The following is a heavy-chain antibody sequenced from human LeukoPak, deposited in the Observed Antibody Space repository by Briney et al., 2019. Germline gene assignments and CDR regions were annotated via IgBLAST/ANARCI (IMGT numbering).Heavy chain of an antibody. CDR2: IYRSGIT. V-gene: IGHV4-4*02. CDR3: ARGASTVTGYFDY. Sequence: PSGTLSLTCAVSGASISSYNCWGWVRQSPGKVLEWIGEIYRSGITNYNPSLKSRVTISVDKSKNQFSLKLNSVTAADTAMYYCARGASTVTGYFDYWGQGTLATVSS. D-gene: IGHD4-17*01. CDR1: GASISSYNC. J-gene: IGHJ4*02.